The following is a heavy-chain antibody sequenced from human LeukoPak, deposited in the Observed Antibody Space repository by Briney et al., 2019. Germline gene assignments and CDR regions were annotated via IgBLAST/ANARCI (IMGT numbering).Heavy chain of an antibody. D-gene: IGHD2-2*01. CDR2: INHSGST. CDR3: ASRAYCSSTSCYPRYYYYGMDV. Sequence: PSETLSLTCAVYGGSFSGYYWSWFRQPPGKGLEWLGEINHSGSTNYNPSLKSRVTISVDTSKNQFSLRVYSVTAADTAIYYCASRAYCSSTSCYPRYYYYGMDVWGQGTTVTVSS. J-gene: IGHJ6*02. V-gene: IGHV4-34*01. CDR1: GGSFSGYY.